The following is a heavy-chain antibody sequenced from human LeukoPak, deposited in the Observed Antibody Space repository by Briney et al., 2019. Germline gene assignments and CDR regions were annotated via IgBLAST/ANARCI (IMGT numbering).Heavy chain of an antibody. D-gene: IGHD2-15*01. J-gene: IGHJ6*03. CDR1: GFTVSSNY. CDR2: IYSGGST. CDR3: ARVPTRMRDYYYYMDV. Sequence: GGSLRLSCAASGFTVSSNYMSWVRQAPGKGLEWVSVIYSGGSTYYADPVKGRFTISRDNSKNTLYLQMNSLRAEDTAVYYCARVPTRMRDYYYYMDVWGKGTTVTVSS. V-gene: IGHV3-53*01.